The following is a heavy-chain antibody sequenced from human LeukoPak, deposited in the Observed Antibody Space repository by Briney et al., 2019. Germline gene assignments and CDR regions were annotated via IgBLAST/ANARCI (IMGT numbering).Heavy chain of an antibody. CDR3: AREEVRVLVRWLDP. Sequence: GRSLRLSCAASGFTFSSYAMHWVRQAPGKGLEWVSYISSSGSTVYYADSVRGRFTISRDNAKNSLYLQMNSLRAEDTAVYYCAREEVRVLVRWLDPWGQGTLVTVSS. J-gene: IGHJ5*02. V-gene: IGHV3-48*03. D-gene: IGHD2-21*01. CDR2: ISSSGSTV. CDR1: GFTFSSYA.